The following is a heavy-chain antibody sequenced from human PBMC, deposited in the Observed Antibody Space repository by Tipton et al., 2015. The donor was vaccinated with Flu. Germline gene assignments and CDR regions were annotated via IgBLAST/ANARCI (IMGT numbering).Heavy chain of an antibody. Sequence: TLSLTCTVSGGSISNYYWGWIRQPAGKGLEFIGRMYASGGTRYNPSLKSRVTMSANTSKNQISLKLSSVTAADTAVYYCARYPESNYHWFGPWGQGALVTVSS. CDR3: ARYPESNYHWFGP. D-gene: IGHD4-11*01. V-gene: IGHV4-4*07. CDR1: GGSISNYY. CDR2: MYASGGT. J-gene: IGHJ5*02.